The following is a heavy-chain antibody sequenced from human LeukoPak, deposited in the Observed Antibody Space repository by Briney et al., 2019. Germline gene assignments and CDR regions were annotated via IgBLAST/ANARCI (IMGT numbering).Heavy chain of an antibody. D-gene: IGHD3-10*01. J-gene: IGHJ4*02. CDR3: ARIGESSAFDY. CDR1: GGSISSNSYY. CDR2: IYYSGST. Sequence: SETLSLTCAVSGGSISSNSYYWGWIRQPPGKGLEWIGSIYYSGSTYYNPSLKSRVTISVDTSKNQFSLKLSSVTAADTAVYYCARIGESSAFDYWGQGTLVTVSS. V-gene: IGHV4-39*07.